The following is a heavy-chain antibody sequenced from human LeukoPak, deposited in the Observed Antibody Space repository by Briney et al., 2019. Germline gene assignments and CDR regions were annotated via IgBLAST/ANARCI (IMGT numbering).Heavy chain of an antibody. CDR1: GGSISGYY. D-gene: IGHD6-19*01. V-gene: IGHV4-59*12. J-gene: IGHJ4*02. Sequence: PSETLSLTCTVSGGSISGYYWSWIRQPPGKGLEWIGYIYYSGSTYYNPSLKSRVTISVDTSKNQFSLKLSSVTAADTAVYYCARIPIAVAALDYWGQGTLVTVSS. CDR3: ARIPIAVAALDY. CDR2: IYYSGST.